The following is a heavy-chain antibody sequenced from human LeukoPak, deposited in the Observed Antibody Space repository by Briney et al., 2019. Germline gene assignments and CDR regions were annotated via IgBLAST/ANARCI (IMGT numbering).Heavy chain of an antibody. CDR3: ARESSFIVVVPAANRGDYYYYYMDV. Sequence: SETLSLTCTVSGGSISSGDCYWSWIRQPPGKGLEWIGYIYYSGSTYYNPSLKSRVTISVDTSKNQFSLKLSSVTAADTAVYYCARESSFIVVVPAANRGDYYYYYMDVWGKGTTVTVSS. V-gene: IGHV4-30-4*08. CDR1: GGSISSGDCY. D-gene: IGHD2-2*01. CDR2: IYYSGST. J-gene: IGHJ6*03.